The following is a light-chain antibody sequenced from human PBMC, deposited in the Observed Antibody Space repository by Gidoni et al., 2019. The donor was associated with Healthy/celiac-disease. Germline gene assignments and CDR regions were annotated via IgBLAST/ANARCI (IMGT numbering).Light chain of an antibody. CDR2: AAS. CDR3: QQSYSTPLT. Sequence: DSQLTQSPSSLSASGGDRVTITCRASPSISSYLNWYQQKPGKAPKLLINAASSLQSGVPSRFSGSGSGTDFTLTISSLQPEDFATYYCQQSYSTPLTFGGGTKVEIK. CDR1: PSISSY. J-gene: IGKJ4*01. V-gene: IGKV1-39*01.